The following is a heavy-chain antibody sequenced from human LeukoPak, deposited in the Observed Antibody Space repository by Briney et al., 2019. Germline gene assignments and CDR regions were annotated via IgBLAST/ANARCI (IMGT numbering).Heavy chain of an antibody. CDR3: ASPRRVVVPGYYYYGMDV. D-gene: IGHD2-2*01. CDR2: SIPILGIA. J-gene: IGHJ6*02. V-gene: IGHV1-69*04. CDR1: GGTFSSYA. Sequence: ASVKVSCKASGGTFSSYAISLVRQAPGQGLEWMGRSIPILGIANYAQKFQGRVTITADKSTSTAYMELSSLRSEDTAVYYCASPRRVVVPGYYYYGMDVWGQGTTVTVSS.